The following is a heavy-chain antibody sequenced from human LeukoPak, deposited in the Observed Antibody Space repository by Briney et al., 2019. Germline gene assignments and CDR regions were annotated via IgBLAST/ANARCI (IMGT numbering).Heavy chain of an antibody. CDR3: ARGRRWDLLVSLIDASDI. CDR1: GFSVSSNF. J-gene: IGHJ3*02. CDR2: IFSGGST. Sequence: PGGSLRLSCAASGFSVSSNFMTWVRQAPGKGLAWVSVIFSGGSTYYADSVKGRFTISRDNSKNTVYLQMNSLRVEDTAVYYCARGRRWDLLVSLIDASDIWGQGTMVTVSS. V-gene: IGHV3-53*01. D-gene: IGHD1-26*01.